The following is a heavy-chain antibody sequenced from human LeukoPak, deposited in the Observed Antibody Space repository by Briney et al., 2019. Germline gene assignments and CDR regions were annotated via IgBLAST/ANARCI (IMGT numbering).Heavy chain of an antibody. V-gene: IGHV4-38-2*02. CDR1: GYSISTGYY. J-gene: IGHJ5*02. CDR2: FYHGGST. CDR3: ARDSGTTGEVKFDP. Sequence: SETLSLTCTVSGYSISTGYYWDWIRQPPGKGLEWIGTFYHGGSTYYNPSLKSRVTMSLDTSKNQVSLTLTSVTAADTALYYCARDSGTTGEVKFDPWGQGTLVTVSS. D-gene: IGHD3-10*01.